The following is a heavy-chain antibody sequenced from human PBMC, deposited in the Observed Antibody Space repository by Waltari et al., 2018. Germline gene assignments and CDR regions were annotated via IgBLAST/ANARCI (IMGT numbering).Heavy chain of an antibody. D-gene: IGHD2-15*01. CDR3: ATGYCSGGSCYREAYYFDY. CDR1: GFTFSSYA. CDR2: ISGSGGST. J-gene: IGHJ4*02. Sequence: EVQLLESGGGLVQPGGSLRLSCAASGFTFSSYAMSWVRQAPGKGLEWVPAISGSGGSTYYADSVKGRFTISRDNSKNTLYLQMNSLRAEDTAVYYCATGYCSGGSCYREAYYFDYWGQGTLVTVSS. V-gene: IGHV3-23*01.